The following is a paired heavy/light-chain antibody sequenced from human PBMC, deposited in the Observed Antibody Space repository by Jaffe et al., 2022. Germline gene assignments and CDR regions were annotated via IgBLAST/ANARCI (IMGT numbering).Light chain of an antibody. CDR1: SSDVGGYNY. J-gene: IGLJ2*01. CDR3: SSYAGSNNPRVV. Sequence: QSALTQPPSASGSPGQSVTISCTGTSSDVGGYNYVSWYQQHPGKAPKLMIYEVSKRPSGVPDRFSGSKSGNTASLTVSGLQAEDEADYYCSSYAGSNNPRVVFGGGTKLTVL. CDR2: EVS. V-gene: IGLV2-8*01.
Heavy chain of an antibody. CDR2: IDWDDDK. V-gene: IGHV2-70*01. CDR1: GFSLSTSGMC. J-gene: IGHJ4*02. D-gene: IGHD3-3*01. CDR3: ARTPLYYDFWSGYLGYFDY. Sequence: QVTLRESGPALVKPTQTLTLTCTFSGFSLSTSGMCVSWIRQPPGKALEWLALIDWDDDKYYSTSLKTRLTISKDTSKNQVVLTMTNMDPVDTATYYCARTPLYYDFWSGYLGYFDYWGQGTLVTVSS.